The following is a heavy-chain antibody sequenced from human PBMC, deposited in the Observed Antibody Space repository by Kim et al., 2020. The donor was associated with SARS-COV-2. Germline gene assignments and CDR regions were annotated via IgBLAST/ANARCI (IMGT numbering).Heavy chain of an antibody. V-gene: IGHV3-74*01. CDR3: ARGGLIVVVWDQDAFDI. CDR2: INSDGSST. Sequence: GGSLRLSCAASGFTFSSYWMHWVRQAPGKGLVWVSRINSDGSSTSYADSVKGRFTISRDNAKNTLYLQMNSLRAEDTAVYYCARGGLIVVVWDQDAFDIWGQGTMVTVSS. J-gene: IGHJ3*02. D-gene: IGHD2-2*01. CDR1: GFTFSSYW.